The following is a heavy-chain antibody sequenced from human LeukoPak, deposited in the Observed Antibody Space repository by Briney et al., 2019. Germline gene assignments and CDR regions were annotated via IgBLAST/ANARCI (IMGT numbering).Heavy chain of an antibody. CDR1: GFTFSSYS. CDR2: ISSSSSTI. CDR3: AVSLMDYSNYYFDY. V-gene: IGHV3-48*01. Sequence: GGSLRPSCAASGFTFSSYSMNWVRRAPGKGLEWVSYISSSSSTIYYADSVKGRFTISRDNAKNSLYLQMNSLRAEDTAVYYCAVSLMDYSNYYFDYWGQGTLVTVSS. D-gene: IGHD4-11*01. J-gene: IGHJ4*02.